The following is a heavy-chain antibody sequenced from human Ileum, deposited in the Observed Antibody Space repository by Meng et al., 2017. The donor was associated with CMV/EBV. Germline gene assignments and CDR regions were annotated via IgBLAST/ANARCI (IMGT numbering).Heavy chain of an antibody. CDR1: GFTFSGSA. Sequence: KVSCAASGFTFSGSAMHWVRQASGKGLEWVGRIRSKANSYATAYAASVKGRFTISRDDSKNTAYLQMNSLKTEDTAVYYCTRRGGNSVVDYWGQGTLVTVSS. V-gene: IGHV3-73*01. J-gene: IGHJ4*02. CDR3: TRRGGNSVVDY. D-gene: IGHD4-23*01. CDR2: IRSKANSYAT.